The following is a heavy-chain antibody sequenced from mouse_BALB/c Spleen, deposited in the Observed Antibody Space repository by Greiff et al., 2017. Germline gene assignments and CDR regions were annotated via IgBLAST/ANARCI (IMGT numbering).Heavy chain of an antibody. CDR1: GYTFTDYV. J-gene: IGHJ2*01. CDR3: ARGGGLDY. D-gene: IGHD1-1*02. Sequence: QVQLKQSGPELVKPGASVKMSCKASGYTFTDYVISWVKQRTGQGLEWIGEIYPGSGSTYYNEKFKGKATLTADKSSNTAYMQLSSLTSEDSAVYFCARGGGLDYWGQGTTLTVSS. CDR2: IYPGSGST. V-gene: IGHV1-77*01.